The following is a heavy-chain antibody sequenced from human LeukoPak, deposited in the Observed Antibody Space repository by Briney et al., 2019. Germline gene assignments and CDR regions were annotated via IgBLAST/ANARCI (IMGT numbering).Heavy chain of an antibody. V-gene: IGHV4-34*01. CDR1: GGSFSGYY. CDR2: INHSGST. D-gene: IGHD6-19*01. J-gene: IGHJ5*02. Sequence: PSETLSLTCAVYGGSFSGYYWSWIRQPPGKGLEWIGEINHSGSTNYNPSLKSRVTISVDTSKNQFSLKLSSVTAADTAVYYCARSSGWSHRLRYNWSDPWGQGTLVTVSS. CDR3: ARSSGWSHRLRYNWSDP.